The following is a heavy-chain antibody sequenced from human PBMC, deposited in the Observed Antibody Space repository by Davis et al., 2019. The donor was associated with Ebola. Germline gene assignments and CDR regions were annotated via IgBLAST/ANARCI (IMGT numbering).Heavy chain of an antibody. V-gene: IGHV3-74*01. CDR3: ARDVTGYCSGGSCYSGWYFDL. Sequence: GESLKISCAASGFTFSSYWMHWVRQAPGKGLVWVSRINSDGSSTSYADSVKGRFTISRDNAKNTLYLQMNSLRAEDTAVYYCARDVTGYCSGGSCYSGWYFDLWGRGTLVTVSS. CDR1: GFTFSSYW. D-gene: IGHD2-15*01. CDR2: INSDGSST. J-gene: IGHJ2*01.